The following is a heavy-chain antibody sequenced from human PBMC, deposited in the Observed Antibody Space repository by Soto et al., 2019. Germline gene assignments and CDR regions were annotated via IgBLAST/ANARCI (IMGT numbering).Heavy chain of an antibody. Sequence: QAELVQSGAEVKKPGSSVNVSCKASGGTFASYSITWLRQAPGQRLEWMGEIIPLMRTVNYAQKFQDRVTMTRDMSTNTHYMELSSLKSDDTAVYYCASSPAFSSSWYGIPPDPSHGMDVWGQGTTVTVS. J-gene: IGHJ6*02. D-gene: IGHD6-13*01. CDR1: GGTFASYS. CDR3: ASSPAFSSSWYGIPPDPSHGMDV. CDR2: IIPLMRTV. V-gene: IGHV1-69*06.